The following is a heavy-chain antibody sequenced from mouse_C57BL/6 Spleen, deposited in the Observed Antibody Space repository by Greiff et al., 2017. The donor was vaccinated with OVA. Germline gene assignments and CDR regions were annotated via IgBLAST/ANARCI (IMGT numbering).Heavy chain of an antibody. Sequence: QVHVKQSGAELVRPGASVTLSCKASGYTFTDYEMHWVKQTPVHGLEWIGAIDPETGGTAYNQKFKGKAILTADKSSSTAYMELRSLTSEDSAVYYCTRRELGRHYFDYWGQGTTLTVSS. J-gene: IGHJ2*01. V-gene: IGHV1-15*01. CDR3: TRRELGRHYFDY. CDR2: IDPETGGT. D-gene: IGHD4-1*01. CDR1: GYTFTDYE.